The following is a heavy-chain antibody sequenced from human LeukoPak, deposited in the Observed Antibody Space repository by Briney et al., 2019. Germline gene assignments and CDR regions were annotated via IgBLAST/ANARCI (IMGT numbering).Heavy chain of an antibody. CDR2: ISGSGGST. Sequence: GGSLRLSCAASGFTFSSYAMSWVRQAPGRGLEWVSAISGSGGSTYYADSAKGRFTISRDNSKNTLYLQMNSLRAEDTAVYYCAKDRAIFGLIDYWGQGTLVTVSS. V-gene: IGHV3-23*01. D-gene: IGHD3-3*01. CDR1: GFTFSSYA. J-gene: IGHJ4*02. CDR3: AKDRAIFGLIDY.